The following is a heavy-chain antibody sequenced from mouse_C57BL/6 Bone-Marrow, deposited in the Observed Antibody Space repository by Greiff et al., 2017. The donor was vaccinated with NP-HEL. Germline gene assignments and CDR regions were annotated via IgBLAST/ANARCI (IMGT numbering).Heavy chain of an antibody. Sequence: EVQLQQSGPELVKPGASVKISCKASGYTFTDYYMNWVKQSHGKSLEWIGDINPNNGGTSYNQKFKGKATLTVDKSSSTAYMELRSLTSEDSAVYYCARKPSPYYSNYYYAMDYWGQGTSVTVSS. CDR3: ARKPSPYYSNYYYAMDY. J-gene: IGHJ4*01. D-gene: IGHD2-5*01. V-gene: IGHV1-26*01. CDR2: INPNNGGT. CDR1: GYTFTDYY.